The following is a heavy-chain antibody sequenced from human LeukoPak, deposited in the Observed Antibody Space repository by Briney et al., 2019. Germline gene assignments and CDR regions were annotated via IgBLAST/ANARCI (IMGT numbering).Heavy chain of an antibody. V-gene: IGHV1-69*04. CDR2: IIPILGIA. D-gene: IGHD3-22*01. CDR3: ARERNYYDSSGYYYLDY. J-gene: IGHJ4*02. CDR1: GYTFTSYG. Sequence: ASVKVSCKASGYTFTSYGISWVRQAPGRGLEWMGRIIPILGIANYAQKFQGRVTITADKSTSTAYMELSSLRSEDTAVYYCARERNYYDSSGYYYLDYWGQGTLVTVSS.